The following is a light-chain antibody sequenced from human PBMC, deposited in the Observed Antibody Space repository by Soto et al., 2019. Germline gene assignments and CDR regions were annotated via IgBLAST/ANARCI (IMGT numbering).Light chain of an antibody. J-gene: IGKJ5*01. V-gene: IGKV3-20*01. CDR2: GAS. CDR3: QQYGGSPRIT. Sequence: EIVMTQSPATLSVSPGERATLSCRASERLSSVYLAWYQQRPCQPPRLLIYGASNRATGIPDRFSGSGSGTDFTLIINRLEPEDVAIYYCQQYGGSPRITFGQGTRLEIK. CDR1: ERLSSVY.